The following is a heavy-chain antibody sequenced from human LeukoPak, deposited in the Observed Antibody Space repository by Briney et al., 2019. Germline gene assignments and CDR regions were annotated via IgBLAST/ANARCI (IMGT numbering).Heavy chain of an antibody. CDR2: IYYSGST. V-gene: IGHV4-59*01. D-gene: IGHD3-22*01. J-gene: IGHJ4*02. CDR3: AREMYYYDSSGYYYVNDY. CDR1: DGSISSYY. Sequence: SETLSLTCTVSDGSISSYYWSWIRQPPGKGLEWIGYIYYSGSTNYNPSLKSRVTISVDTSKNQFSLKLSSVTAADTAVYYCAREMYYYDSSGYYYVNDYWGQGTLVTVSS.